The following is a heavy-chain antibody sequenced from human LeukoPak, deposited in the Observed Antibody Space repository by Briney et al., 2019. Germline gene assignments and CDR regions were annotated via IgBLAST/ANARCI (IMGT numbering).Heavy chain of an antibody. V-gene: IGHV4-39*01. D-gene: IGHD3-22*01. J-gene: IGHJ6*03. Sequence: PSETLSLTCTVSGGSISSSSYYWGWIRQPPGKGLEWIGSIYYSGSTYYNPSLKSRVTISVDTSKNQFSLKLSSVTAADTAVYYCARLVVVHWGMDVWGKGTTVTISS. CDR3: ARLVVVHWGMDV. CDR1: GGSISSSSYY. CDR2: IYYSGST.